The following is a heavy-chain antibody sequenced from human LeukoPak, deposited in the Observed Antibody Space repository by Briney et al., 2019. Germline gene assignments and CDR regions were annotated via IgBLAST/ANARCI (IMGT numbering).Heavy chain of an antibody. Sequence: GASVKVSCKASGGTFSSYAISWVRQAPGQGLEWMGGIIPIFGTANYAQKFQGRVTITTDESTSTAYMELSSLRSEDTAVYYCARDNYDLGYYYYYYMDVWGKGTTVTVSS. J-gene: IGHJ6*03. CDR1: GGTFSSYA. V-gene: IGHV1-69*05. CDR2: IIPIFGTA. D-gene: IGHD3-3*01. CDR3: ARDNYDLGYYYYYYMDV.